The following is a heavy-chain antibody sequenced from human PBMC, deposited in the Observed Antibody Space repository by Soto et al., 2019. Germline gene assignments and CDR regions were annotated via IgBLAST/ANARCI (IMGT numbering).Heavy chain of an antibody. D-gene: IGHD3-22*01. V-gene: IGHV3-23*01. CDR1: GFTFSSYA. Sequence: PGGSLRLSCAASGFTFSSYAMSWVRQAPGKGLEWVSAISGSGGSTYYADSVKGRFTISRDNSKNTLYLQMNSLRAEDTAVYYCAKGDYDSSGYPLNYFDYWGQGTQVTVSS. CDR2: ISGSGGST. CDR3: AKGDYDSSGYPLNYFDY. J-gene: IGHJ4*02.